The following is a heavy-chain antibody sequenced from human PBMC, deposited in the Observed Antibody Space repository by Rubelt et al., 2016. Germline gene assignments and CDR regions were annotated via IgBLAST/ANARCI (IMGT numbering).Heavy chain of an antibody. CDR3: ARGPLGRYCSSTSCGYV. CDR2: INHSGST. D-gene: IGHD2-2*01. Sequence: QVQLQQWGAGLLKPSETLSLTCAVYGGSFSGYYWSWIRQPPGKGLEWIGEINHSGSTHYNPSPKGRVTISVDTSKNQFALELSYGTAADTAVYYCARGPLGRYCSSTSCGYVWGQGTTVTVSS. CDR1: GGSFSGYY. J-gene: IGHJ6*02. V-gene: IGHV4-34*01.